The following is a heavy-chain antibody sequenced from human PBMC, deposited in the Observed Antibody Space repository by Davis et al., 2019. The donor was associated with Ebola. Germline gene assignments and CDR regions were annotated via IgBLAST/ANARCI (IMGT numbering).Heavy chain of an antibody. D-gene: IGHD6-19*01. CDR2: INPNSGGT. Sequence: ASVKVSCKASGYTFTGYYMHWVRQAPGQGLEWMGWINPNSGGTNYAQKLQGRVTMTTDTSTSTAYMELRSLRSDDTAVYYCASVYSSGWYVNYFDYWGQGTLVTVSS. V-gene: IGHV1-2*02. CDR1: GYTFTGYY. CDR3: ASVYSSGWYVNYFDY. J-gene: IGHJ4*02.